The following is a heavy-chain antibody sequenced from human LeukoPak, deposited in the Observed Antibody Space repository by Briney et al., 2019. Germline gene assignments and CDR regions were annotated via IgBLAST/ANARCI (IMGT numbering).Heavy chain of an antibody. J-gene: IGHJ4*02. CDR3: ARLISDWYYFDH. CDR1: GYTFTYHY. D-gene: IGHD2-21*01. Sequence: ASVKVSCKASGYTFTYHYIHWVRQAPGQGLEWVGWINPNSGGTNYAQKFQGRVTMTRDTSISTAYMELSRLRSDDTAVFYCARLISDWYYFDHWGQGTLVTVSS. CDR2: INPNSGGT. V-gene: IGHV1-2*02.